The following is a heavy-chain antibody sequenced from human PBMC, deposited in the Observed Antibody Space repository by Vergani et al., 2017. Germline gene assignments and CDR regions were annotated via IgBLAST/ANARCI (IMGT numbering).Heavy chain of an antibody. J-gene: IGHJ6*02. CDR3: ARSLAMPAGHFYYDMDV. CDR1: GNIFTGYY. D-gene: IGHD2-2*01. Sequence: QVQLEQSGAEEKRPGASVKVSCKNPGNIFTGYYMHWVRQTPGRGLEWMGWINTDSGATNYAERFQGRVTMTKDTSISTAYMELSRLRSDDTAVYFCARSLAMPAGHFYYDMDVWGPGTTVTVSS. CDR2: INTDSGAT. V-gene: IGHV1-2*02.